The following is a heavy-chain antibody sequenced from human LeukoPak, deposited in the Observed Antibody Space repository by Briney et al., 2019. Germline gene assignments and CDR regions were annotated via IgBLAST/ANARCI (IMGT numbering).Heavy chain of an antibody. CDR3: ANLVTAIGHDAFDI. CDR1: GFTFSSYG. D-gene: IGHD2-21*02. CDR2: ISYDGSNK. V-gene: IGHV3-30*18. J-gene: IGHJ3*02. Sequence: GGSLRLSCAASGFTFSSYGMHWVRQAPGKGLEWVAVISYDGSNKYYADSVEGRFTISRDNSKNTLYLQMNSLRAEDTAVYYCANLVTAIGHDAFDIWGQGTMVTVSS.